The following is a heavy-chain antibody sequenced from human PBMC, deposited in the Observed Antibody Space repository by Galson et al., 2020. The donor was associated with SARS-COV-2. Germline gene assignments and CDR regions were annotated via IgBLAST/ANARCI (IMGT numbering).Heavy chain of an antibody. CDR2: IKQDGSET. V-gene: IGHV3-7*03. CDR1: GFTFSGYW. J-gene: IGHJ4*02. Sequence: GGSLRLSCEGSGFTFSGYWMSWVRQAQGKGLEWVANIKQDGSETHYLDSVKGRFTISRDNAKNSLYLHMNSLRAEDTAVYYCARGQWLIGVYWGQGTLVSVSS. CDR3: ARGQWLIGVY. D-gene: IGHD6-19*01.